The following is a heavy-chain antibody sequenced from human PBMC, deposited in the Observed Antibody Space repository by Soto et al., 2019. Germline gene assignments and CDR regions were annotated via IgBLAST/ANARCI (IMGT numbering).Heavy chain of an antibody. Sequence: EVQLLESGGGLVQPGGSLRLSCAASGLTFSNCAMSWVRQAPGKGLKWVSAISYSGDRTYYGDSVKGRFTISRENSKNTLYLQMNSLRAEDTAVYHCGCRAGRQGVDAFDIWGQGTMVTVSS. CDR1: GLTFSNCA. D-gene: IGHD3-10*01. V-gene: IGHV3-23*01. CDR3: GCRAGRQGVDAFDI. J-gene: IGHJ3*02. CDR2: ISYSGDRT.